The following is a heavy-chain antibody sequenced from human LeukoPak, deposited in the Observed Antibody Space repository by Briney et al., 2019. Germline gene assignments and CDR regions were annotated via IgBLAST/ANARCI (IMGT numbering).Heavy chain of an antibody. V-gene: IGHV4-39*01. CDR1: GGSISSGGYY. Sequence: SETLSLTCTVSGGSISSGGYYWSWIRQPPGKGLEWIGSIYYSGSTYYNPSLKSRVTISVDTSKNQFSLKLSSVTAADTAVYYCARHLAYYGVGGTFDYWGQGTLVTVSS. CDR2: IYYSGST. J-gene: IGHJ4*02. D-gene: IGHD1-26*01. CDR3: ARHLAYYGVGGTFDY.